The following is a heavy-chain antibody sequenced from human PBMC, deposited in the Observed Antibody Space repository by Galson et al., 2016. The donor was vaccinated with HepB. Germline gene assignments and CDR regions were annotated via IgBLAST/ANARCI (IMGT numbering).Heavy chain of an antibody. J-gene: IGHJ4*02. Sequence: QSGAEVKKPGESLKISCKGSEYRFISYWIGWVRQMPGKGLEWMGVIYPGDSDTRYSPSFQGQVNISADKSISTAYLQWSSLKASDPAMYYCARLFGGYSSGLGYWGQGTLVTVSS. CDR2: IYPGDSDT. D-gene: IGHD6-19*01. CDR3: ARLFGGYSSGLGY. CDR1: EYRFISYW. V-gene: IGHV5-51*01.